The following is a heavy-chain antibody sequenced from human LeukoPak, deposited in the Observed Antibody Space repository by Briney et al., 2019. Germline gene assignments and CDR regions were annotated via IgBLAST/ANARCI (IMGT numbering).Heavy chain of an antibody. CDR3: ARDSLGYCSGGSCKELDY. CDR1: GFTFSSYG. CDR2: IWYDGSNK. J-gene: IGHJ4*02. V-gene: IGHV3-33*01. Sequence: GGSLRLSCAASGFTFSSYGMHWVRQAPGKGLEWVAVIWYDGSNKYYADSVKGRFTISRDNSKNTLYLQMNSLRAEDTAVYYCARDSLGYCSGGSCKELDYWGQGTLATVSS. D-gene: IGHD2-15*01.